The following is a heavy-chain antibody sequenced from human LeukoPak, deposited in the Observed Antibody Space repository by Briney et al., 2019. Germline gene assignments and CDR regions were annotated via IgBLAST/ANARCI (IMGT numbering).Heavy chain of an antibody. CDR1: GFTFSSYE. CDR2: ISSSGSTI. Sequence: PGGSLRLSCAASGFTFSSYEMNWVRQAPGKGLEWVSYISSSGSTIYYADSVKGRFTISRDNAKNSLYLQMNSLRAEDTAVYYCAQLGEENYFDYWGQGTLVTVLS. CDR3: AQLGEENYFDY. J-gene: IGHJ4*02. V-gene: IGHV3-48*03. D-gene: IGHD3-10*01.